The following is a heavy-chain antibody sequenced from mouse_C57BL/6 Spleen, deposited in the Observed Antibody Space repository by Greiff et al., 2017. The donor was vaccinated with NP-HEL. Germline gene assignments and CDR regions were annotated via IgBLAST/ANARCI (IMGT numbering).Heavy chain of an antibody. CDR1: GFTFTDYY. CDR2: IRNKANGCTT. D-gene: IGHD2-10*01. J-gene: IGHJ4*01. Sequence: EVKVVESGGGLVQPGGSLSLSCAASGFTFTDYYMSWVRQPPGKALEWLGFIRNKANGCTTEYSASVKGRFTISRDNSQSILYLQMNALRAEDSATYYCARSSSLLNYYAMDYWGQGTSVTVSS. CDR3: ARSSSLLNYYAMDY. V-gene: IGHV7-3*01.